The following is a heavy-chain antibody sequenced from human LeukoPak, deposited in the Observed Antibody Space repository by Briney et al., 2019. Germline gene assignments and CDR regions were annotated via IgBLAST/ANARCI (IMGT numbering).Heavy chain of an antibody. CDR3: ARTNTVYGDFDY. D-gene: IGHD2/OR15-2a*01. CDR2: IFPDGRT. Sequence: PGWSLRLSCAASGLTVTDNYFSWVRQAPGKGLEWVSVIFPDGRTYHADSVKGRFTISRDRPKNTLLLQMNSLRADDTALYHCARTNTVYGDFDYWGQGILVTVSS. V-gene: IGHV3-53*01. CDR1: GLTVTDNY. J-gene: IGHJ4*02.